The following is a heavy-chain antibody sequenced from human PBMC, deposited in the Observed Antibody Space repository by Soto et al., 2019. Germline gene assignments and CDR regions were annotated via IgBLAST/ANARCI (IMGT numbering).Heavy chain of an antibody. J-gene: IGHJ6*02. V-gene: IGHV4-30-2*01. CDR2: TYHSGNP. D-gene: IGHD4-17*01. Sequence: PSETLSLTCDVTGDNISTGGYTWAWIRQPPGKALEWIGHTYHSGNPYYNPSLKSRVIISVDRSKNQFSLKVRSVTAADTAVYYCARDGVFSTVRGYGMDAWGQGTTVTVSS. CDR1: GDNISTGGYT. CDR3: ARDGVFSTVRGYGMDA.